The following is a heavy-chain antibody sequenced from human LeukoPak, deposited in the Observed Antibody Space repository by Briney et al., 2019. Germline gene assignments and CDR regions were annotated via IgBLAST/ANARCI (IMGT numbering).Heavy chain of an antibody. Sequence: PGRSLRLSCAASGFTFSSYGMHWVRQAPGKGLEWVAVIWYDGSNKYYADSVKGRFTISRDNSKNTLYLQMNSLRAEDTAVYYCASGDDYYGSGSYSDYYYYGMDVWGQGTTVTVSS. CDR3: ASGDDYYGSGSYSDYYYYGMDV. J-gene: IGHJ6*02. CDR1: GFTFSSYG. CDR2: IWYDGSNK. V-gene: IGHV3-33*01. D-gene: IGHD3-10*01.